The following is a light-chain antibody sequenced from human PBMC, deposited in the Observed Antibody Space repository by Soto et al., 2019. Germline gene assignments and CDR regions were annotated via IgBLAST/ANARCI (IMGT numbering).Light chain of an antibody. Sequence: QLVRTQPPSVSGAPGQRVTISCTGSSSDIGAGHDVHWYQQLPGTAPKLLIYDNINRPSGVPDRFSGSKSGTSASLAITGLQAEDEADYYCQSYDSSLSALYVFGTGTKLTVL. V-gene: IGLV1-40*01. CDR3: QSYDSSLSALYV. CDR1: SSDIGAGHD. CDR2: DNI. J-gene: IGLJ1*01.